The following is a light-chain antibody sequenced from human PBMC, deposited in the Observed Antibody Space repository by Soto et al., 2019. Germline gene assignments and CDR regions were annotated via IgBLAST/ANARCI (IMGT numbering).Light chain of an antibody. CDR1: QSINRY. V-gene: IGKV1-39*01. CDR2: AES. J-gene: IGKJ5*01. Sequence: DIQMTQSPSSLSASVGDRVTITCRASQSINRYLNWYQQEPGRATKLMISAESSLQSGVTSRFSGSGSGTDFTLTIRSMQPEDFATYYCKQSYSTHFPFGTGQRVEIK. CDR3: KQSYSTHFP.